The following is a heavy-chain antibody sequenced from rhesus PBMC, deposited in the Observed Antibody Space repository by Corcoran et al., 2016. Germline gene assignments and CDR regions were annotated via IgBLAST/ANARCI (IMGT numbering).Heavy chain of an antibody. Sequence: QVQLQQWGEGLVKPSETLSLTCAVYGGSVSGYWWGWIRQPPGKGLEWIGRIRSGGSTTYNPSLKMRVTISIDPSKNHFSLKLSSMTAADTAVYYCARQGKYSGYSSGYFDYWGQGVLVTVSS. D-gene: IGHD5-24*01. V-gene: IGHV4-160*01. J-gene: IGHJ4*01. CDR1: GGSVSGYW. CDR3: ARQGKYSGYSSGYFDY. CDR2: IRSGGST.